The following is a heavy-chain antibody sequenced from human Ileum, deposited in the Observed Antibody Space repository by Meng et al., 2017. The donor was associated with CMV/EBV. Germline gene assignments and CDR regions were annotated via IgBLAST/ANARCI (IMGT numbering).Heavy chain of an antibody. J-gene: IGHJ4*02. CDR1: GDFANNFY. Sequence: VQRQESGPGLVKPSETLSLTCTVSGDFANNFYWSWIRQPAGEGLHWIGRISTSGSDNYNPSLKSRVTMSVVTSKKQFSLKLSSVTAADTAVYYCARSGLRGIYVDYWGQGTLVTVSS. V-gene: IGHV4-4*07. CDR3: ARSGLRGIYVDY. CDR2: ISTSGSD. D-gene: IGHD4-17*01.